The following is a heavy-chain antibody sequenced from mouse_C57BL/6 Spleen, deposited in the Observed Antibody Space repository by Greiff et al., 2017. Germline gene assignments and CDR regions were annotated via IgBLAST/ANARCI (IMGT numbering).Heavy chain of an antibody. J-gene: IGHJ1*03. V-gene: IGHV5-6*01. Sequence: EVKLVESGGDLVKPGGSLKLSCAASGFTFSSYGMSWVRQTPDKRLEWVATISSGGSYTYYPDSVKGRFTISRDNAKNTLYLQMSSLKSEDTAMYYGARLTYYGSSHWYFDVWGTGTTVTVSS. CDR3: ARLTYYGSSHWYFDV. CDR1: GFTFSSYG. CDR2: ISSGGSYT. D-gene: IGHD1-1*01.